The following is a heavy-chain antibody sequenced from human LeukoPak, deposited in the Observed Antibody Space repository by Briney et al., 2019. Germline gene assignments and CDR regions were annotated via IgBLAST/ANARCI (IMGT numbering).Heavy chain of an antibody. Sequence: ASVKVSCKASGGTFSSYAISWVRQAPGQALEWMGWMNPISGNTGHAQQFQGRVTMTRDTSISTAYMELSRLRSEETAVYYCARGPPIRGYRYGYDTGYYYSYSMDVWDKGTTVTISS. V-gene: IGHV1-8*02. CDR2: MNPISGNT. J-gene: IGHJ6*03. CDR3: ARGPPIRGYRYGYDTGYYYSYSMDV. D-gene: IGHD5-18*01. CDR1: GGTFSSYA.